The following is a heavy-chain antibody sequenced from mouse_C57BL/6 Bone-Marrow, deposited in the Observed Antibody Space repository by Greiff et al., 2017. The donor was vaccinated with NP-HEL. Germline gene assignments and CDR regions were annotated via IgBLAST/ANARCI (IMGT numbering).Heavy chain of an antibody. CDR2: ISYDGSN. CDR3: ARALLRAMDY. Sequence: DVQLQESGPGLVKPSQSLSLTCSVTGYSITSGYYWNWIRQFPGNKLEWMGYISYDGSNNYNPSLKNRISITRDTSKNQFFLKLNSVTTEDTATYYCARALLRAMDYWGQGTSVTVSS. CDR1: GYSITSGYY. D-gene: IGHD1-2*01. J-gene: IGHJ4*01. V-gene: IGHV3-6*01.